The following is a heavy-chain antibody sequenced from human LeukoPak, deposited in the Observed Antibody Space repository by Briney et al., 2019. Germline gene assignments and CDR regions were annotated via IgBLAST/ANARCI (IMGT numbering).Heavy chain of an antibody. CDR3: ATGETHPSSSHPNWFDP. J-gene: IGHJ5*02. D-gene: IGHD6-13*01. CDR1: GYTLTELS. Sequence: ASVTVSCKVSGYTLTELSMHWVRQAPGKGLEWMGGFDPEDGETIYAQKFQGRVTMTEDTSTDTAYMELSSLRSEDTAVYYCATGETHPSSSHPNWFDPWGQGTLVTVSS. CDR2: FDPEDGET. V-gene: IGHV1-24*01.